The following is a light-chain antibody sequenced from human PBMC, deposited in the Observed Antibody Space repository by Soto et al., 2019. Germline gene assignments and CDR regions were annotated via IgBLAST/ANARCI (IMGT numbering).Light chain of an antibody. CDR3: CSYAGGYTHAV. Sequence: QSVLTQPRSVSGPPGQSVSISCSGTSSDVGTYNYVSWYQQHPGKAPKLMIYDVSKRPSGVPDRFSGSKSGNTASLTISGLQAEDEADYYYCSYAGGYTHAVFGGGTKLTVL. J-gene: IGLJ2*01. V-gene: IGLV2-11*01. CDR2: DVS. CDR1: SSDVGTYNY.